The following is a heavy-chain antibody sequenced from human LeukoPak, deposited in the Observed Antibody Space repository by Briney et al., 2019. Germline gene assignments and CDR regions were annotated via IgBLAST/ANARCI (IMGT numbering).Heavy chain of an antibody. CDR1: GYSFTSSW. V-gene: IGHV5-51*01. Sequence: GESLNISCKGSGYSFTSSWIGWVRQMPGKGLEWLGTVYAGDSDTRYSPSFQGQVTMSADKSTSTAFLQWRSLKASDTAMYYCARLGSNYFYYTMDVWGQGTAVTVSS. CDR2: VYAGDSDT. D-gene: IGHD3/OR15-3a*01. CDR3: ARLGSNYFYYTMDV. J-gene: IGHJ6*02.